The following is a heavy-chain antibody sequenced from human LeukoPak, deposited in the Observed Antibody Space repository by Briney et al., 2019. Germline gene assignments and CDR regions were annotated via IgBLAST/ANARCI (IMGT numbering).Heavy chain of an antibody. CDR3: ARVVPAAYKYYYYGMDV. Sequence: SETLSLTCAVYGGSFSGYYWSWIRQPPGKGLEWIGEINHSGSTNYNPSLKSRVTISVDTSKNQFSLKLSPVTAADTAVYYCARVVPAAYKYYYYGMDVWGQGTTVTVSS. J-gene: IGHJ6*02. D-gene: IGHD2-2*01. V-gene: IGHV4-34*01. CDR2: INHSGST. CDR1: GGSFSGYY.